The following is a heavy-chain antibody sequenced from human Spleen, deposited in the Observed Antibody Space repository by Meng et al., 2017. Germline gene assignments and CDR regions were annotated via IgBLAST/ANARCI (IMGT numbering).Heavy chain of an antibody. V-gene: IGHV4/OR15-8*02. CDR1: GGSISSIDW. Sequence: QVQLQESGPVLVKPLGTLSLTCVVSGGSISSIDWWSWVRQPPGKGLEWIGEIYHGGDTNYNPSLKNRVTIAIDKSKNQFSLKLTSVTAADTAVYYCARGPTTMAHDFDYWGQGTLVTVSS. CDR2: IYHGGDT. J-gene: IGHJ4*02. D-gene: IGHD4-11*01. CDR3: ARGPTTMAHDFDY.